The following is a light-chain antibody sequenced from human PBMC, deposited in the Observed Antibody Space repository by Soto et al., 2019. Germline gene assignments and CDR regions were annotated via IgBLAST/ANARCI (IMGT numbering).Light chain of an antibody. V-gene: IGLV2-8*01. J-gene: IGLJ1*01. CDR3: KSYACSNTYV. CDR2: EVV. Sequence: QSVLTQPPSASGSPGQSVTISCTGTKNDVGFYDFVSWYQHHPGKAPRLIIYEVVQRPSGVPDRFSGSKSGNTASLTVSGLQAADEADYFCKSYACSNTYVFGSGTKVTV. CDR1: KNDVGFYDF.